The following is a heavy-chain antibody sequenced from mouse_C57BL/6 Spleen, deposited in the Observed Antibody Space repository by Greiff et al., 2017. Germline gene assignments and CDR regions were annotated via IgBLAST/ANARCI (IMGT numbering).Heavy chain of an antibody. CDR2: IHPNSGST. CDR1: GYTFTSYW. D-gene: IGHD1-1*01. J-gene: IGHJ4*01. CDR3: ARSAIITTDYAMDY. V-gene: IGHV1-64*01. Sequence: QVQLKQSGAELVKPGASVKLSCKASGYTFTSYWMHWVKQRPGQGLEWIGMIHPNSGSTNYNEKFKSKATLTVDKSSSTAYMKLSSLTSEDSAVYYCARSAIITTDYAMDYWGKGTSVTVSS.